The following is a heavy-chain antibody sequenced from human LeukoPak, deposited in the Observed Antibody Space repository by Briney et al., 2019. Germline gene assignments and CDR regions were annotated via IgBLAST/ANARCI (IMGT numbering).Heavy chain of an antibody. J-gene: IGHJ4*02. CDR1: GGSISSYY. CDR2: IYYSGST. Sequence: PSETLSLTCTVSGGSISSYYWSWIRQPPGKGLEWIGYIYYSGSTNYNPSLKSRVTISVDTSKNQFSLQLNSVTPEDTAVYYCARGYALDYWGQGTLVTVSS. V-gene: IGHV4-59*12. CDR3: ARGYALDY. D-gene: IGHD5-12*01.